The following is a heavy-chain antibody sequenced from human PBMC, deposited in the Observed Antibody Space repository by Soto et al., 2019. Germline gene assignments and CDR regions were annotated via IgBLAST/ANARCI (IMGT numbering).Heavy chain of an antibody. J-gene: IGHJ6*02. D-gene: IGHD5-18*01. CDR1: VFTFSSYS. V-gene: IGHV3-30-3*01. CDR3: ARDQAGGIQLRLKWGGMDV. Sequence: GGSLRLSCAASVFTFSSYSMHWVRQAPGKGLEWVSVISYDGSNKYYAERVKVRFTISRDNSNNTLYLQMNSLRAEDTDVYYCARDQAGGIQLRLKWGGMDVWGQGTTVTVSS. CDR2: ISYDGSNK.